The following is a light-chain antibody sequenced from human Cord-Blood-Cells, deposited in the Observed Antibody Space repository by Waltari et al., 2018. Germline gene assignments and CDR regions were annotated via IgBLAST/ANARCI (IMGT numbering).Light chain of an antibody. J-gene: IGLJ2*01. CDR2: AVS. CDR1: SSDVGGYNY. CDR3: SSYTSSSTVV. Sequence: QSALTQPASVSGSPGQSITISCTGTSSDVGGYNYVSWYQQHPGKAPKLMIYAVSNRPSGVSNRFAGAKSCNTASLTISGLQAEDEADYYCSSYTSSSTVVFGGGTKLTVL. V-gene: IGLV2-14*01.